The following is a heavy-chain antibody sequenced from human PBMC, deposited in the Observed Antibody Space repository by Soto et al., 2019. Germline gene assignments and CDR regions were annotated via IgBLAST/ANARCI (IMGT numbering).Heavy chain of an antibody. CDR3: ARMSGYVPEKNDY. D-gene: IGHD3-3*01. CDR1: GGYFSGYY. V-gene: IGHV4-34*01. J-gene: IGHJ4*02. Sequence: QVQLQQWGAGLLKPSETLSLTCAVYGGYFSGYYWSWIRQPPGKGLEWIGEINHSGSTNYNPSLKSRVTTSVDTSKNQFSLKLSSVTAADTAVYYCARMSGYVPEKNDYWGQGTLVTVSS. CDR2: INHSGST.